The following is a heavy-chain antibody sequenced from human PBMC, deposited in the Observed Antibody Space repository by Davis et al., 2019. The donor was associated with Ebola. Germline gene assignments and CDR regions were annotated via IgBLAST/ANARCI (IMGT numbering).Heavy chain of an antibody. CDR3: ARTRITMVRATDY. CDR1: GYTFTSYD. V-gene: IGHV1-8*01. CDR2: MNPNSGNA. Sequence: ASVKVSCKASGYTFTSYDINWVRQATGQGLEWMGWMNPNSGNAGYAQKFQGRVTMTRNTSISTAYMELSSLRSEDTAVYYCARTRITMVRATDYWGQGTLVTVSS. J-gene: IGHJ4*02. D-gene: IGHD3-10*01.